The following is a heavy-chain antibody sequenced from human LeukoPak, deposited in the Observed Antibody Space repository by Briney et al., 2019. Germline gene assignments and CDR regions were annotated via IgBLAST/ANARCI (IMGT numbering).Heavy chain of an antibody. Sequence: SQTLSLTCPVSGGSISSGDYYWGWIRQPPGKGLGWIGYIYYSGSTYYNPSLKSPVTISVDTSKNQFSLKLSSVTAADTAVYYCARVLPVMITFGGVTSADAFDIWGQGTMVTASS. J-gene: IGHJ3*02. CDR2: IYYSGST. CDR1: GGSISSGDYY. CDR3: ARVLPVMITFGGVTSADAFDI. V-gene: IGHV4-30-4*01. D-gene: IGHD3-16*01.